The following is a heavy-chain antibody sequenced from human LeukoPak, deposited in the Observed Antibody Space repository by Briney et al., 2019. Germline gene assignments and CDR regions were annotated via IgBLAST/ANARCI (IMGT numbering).Heavy chain of an antibody. D-gene: IGHD6-19*01. CDR3: VRGGTSGWDWYFDL. CDR1: GFTFSSYW. J-gene: IGHJ2*01. CDR2: IKQDESEK. V-gene: IGHV3-7*01. Sequence: GGSLRLSCAASGFTFSSYWMSWVRQAPGKGLEWVANIKQDESEKYYVDSVEGRYTISRDNAKNSLYLQMNSLRAEDTAVYYCVRGGTSGWDWYFDLWGRGTLVTVSS.